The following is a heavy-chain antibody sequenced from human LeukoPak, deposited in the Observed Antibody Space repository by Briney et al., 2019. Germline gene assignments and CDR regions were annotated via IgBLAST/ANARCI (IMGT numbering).Heavy chain of an antibody. J-gene: IGHJ6*03. V-gene: IGHV1-18*01. CDR3: ARVPHYDFWSGYYTYYYMDV. CDR2: ISAYNGNT. D-gene: IGHD3-3*01. CDR1: GYTFTSYG. Sequence: ASVKVSCKASGYTFTSYGISWVRQAPGQGLEWMGWISAYNGNTYYAQKLQGRVTMTTDTSTSTAYMELRSLRSDDTAVYYCARVPHYDFWSGYYTYYYMDVWGKGTTVTVSS.